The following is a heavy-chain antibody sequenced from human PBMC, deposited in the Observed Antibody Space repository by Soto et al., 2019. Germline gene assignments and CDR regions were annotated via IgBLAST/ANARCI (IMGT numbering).Heavy chain of an antibody. CDR3: AKGPPYYDFWSGYYFDY. Sequence: GGSLRLSCAASGFTFSSYAMSWVRQAPGKGLEWVSAISGSGGNTYYADSVKGRFTISRDNSKNTLYLQMNSLRAEDTAVYYCAKGPPYYDFWSGYYFDYWGQGTLVTVSS. D-gene: IGHD3-3*01. J-gene: IGHJ4*02. CDR2: ISGSGGNT. CDR1: GFTFSSYA. V-gene: IGHV3-23*01.